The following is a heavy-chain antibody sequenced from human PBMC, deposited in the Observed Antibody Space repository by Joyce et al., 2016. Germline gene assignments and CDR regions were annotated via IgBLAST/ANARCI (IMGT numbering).Heavy chain of an antibody. CDR2: IDWNGGTI. J-gene: IGHJ4*02. Sequence: EVQLVVSGGGLVPPGRSLRLSCVARGFTFHDYAMYWVRQAPGKGLEWVSGIDWNGGTIGYADSVKGRFTISRDNAKNSLYLQMNTLRADDMAFYYCAKDVAAAAAHYFDSWGQGTLVAVSS. D-gene: IGHD6-13*01. CDR3: AKDVAAAAAHYFDS. CDR1: GFTFHDYA. V-gene: IGHV3-9*03.